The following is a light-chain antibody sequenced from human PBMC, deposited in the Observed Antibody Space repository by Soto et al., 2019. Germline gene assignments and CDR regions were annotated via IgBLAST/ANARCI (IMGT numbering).Light chain of an antibody. J-gene: IGKJ1*01. CDR3: QQYGSSPRT. CDR2: GAS. Sequence: PGERATLSCRASQSVSSSYLAWYLQKPGQAPRLLIYGASSRATGIPDRFSGSGSGTDFTLTISRLEPEDFAVYYCQQYGSSPRTCGQGSKVDIK. V-gene: IGKV3-20*01. CDR1: QSVSSSY.